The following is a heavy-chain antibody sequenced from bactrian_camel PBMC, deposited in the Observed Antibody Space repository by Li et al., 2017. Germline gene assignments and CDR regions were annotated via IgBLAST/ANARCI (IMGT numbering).Heavy chain of an antibody. CDR3: AATRGPLPVRLAFDEGRYSY. J-gene: IGHJ4*01. Sequence: VQLVESGGGSVQLGGSLRLSCAYSGYTSSSYCIGWFRQAPGKHREGVAVIYVGGGNTYYADSVKGRSTISQDNAKNTVYLQMDSLKPEDTATYYCAATRGPLPVRLAFDEGRYSYWGQGTQVTVS. V-gene: IGHV3S40*01. D-gene: IGHD2*01. CDR1: GYTSSSYC. CDR2: IYVGGGNT.